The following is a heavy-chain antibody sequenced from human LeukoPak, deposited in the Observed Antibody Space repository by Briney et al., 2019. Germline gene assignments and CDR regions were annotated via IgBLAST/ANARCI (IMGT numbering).Heavy chain of an antibody. J-gene: IGHJ4*02. V-gene: IGHV1-18*04. Sequence: ASVEVSCKASGYTFINYGISWVRQAPGQGLEWMGWISGYNGNTKYAQKLQGRVTMTTDTPTSTAYMELRSLRSDDTAIYYCARVGITAAFFDYWGQGTLVTVSS. CDR2: ISGYNGNT. D-gene: IGHD6-13*01. CDR1: GYTFINYG. CDR3: ARVGITAAFFDY.